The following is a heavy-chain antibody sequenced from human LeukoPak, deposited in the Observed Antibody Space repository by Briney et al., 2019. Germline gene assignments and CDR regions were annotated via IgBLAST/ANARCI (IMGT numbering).Heavy chain of an antibody. CDR1: GGSISSYY. CDR2: IYYSGST. V-gene: IGHV4-59*08. J-gene: IGHJ2*01. CDR3: ARRGELTVGVWYFDL. D-gene: IGHD1-7*01. Sequence: SETLSLTCTVSGGSISSYYWSWIRQPPGKGLEWIGYIYYSGSTNYNPSLKSRVTISVDTSKNQFSLKLSSVTAADTAVYYCARRGELTVGVWYFDLWGRGTLVTVSS.